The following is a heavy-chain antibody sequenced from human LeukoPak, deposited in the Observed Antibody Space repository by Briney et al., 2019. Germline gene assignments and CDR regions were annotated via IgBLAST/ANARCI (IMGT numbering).Heavy chain of an antibody. D-gene: IGHD6-19*01. V-gene: IGHV4-59*01. J-gene: IGHJ4*02. Sequence: SETLSLACTVSGGSISTYYWSWIRKPPGEGLEVIGYIYYSWSTNYNPSLKSRVTLSVDTSKNQFSLKLSSVTAADTAVYSCARAYRSAWTDPFDYWGQGSLVTVSS. CDR2: IYYSWST. CDR1: GGSISTYY. CDR3: ARAYRSAWTDPFDY.